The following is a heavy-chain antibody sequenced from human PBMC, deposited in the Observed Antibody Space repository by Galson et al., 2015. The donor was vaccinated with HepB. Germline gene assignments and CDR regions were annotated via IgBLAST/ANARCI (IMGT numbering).Heavy chain of an antibody. V-gene: IGHV3-48*03. Sequence: SLRLSCAASGFTFSSYEMNWVRQAPGKGLEWVSYISSSGSTIYYADSVKGRFTISRDNAKNSLYLQMNSLRAEDTAVYYCARASPSQWELLQGGMDVWGQGTTVTVSS. CDR3: ARASPSQWELLQGGMDV. CDR2: ISSSGSTI. CDR1: GFTFSSYE. J-gene: IGHJ6*02. D-gene: IGHD1-26*01.